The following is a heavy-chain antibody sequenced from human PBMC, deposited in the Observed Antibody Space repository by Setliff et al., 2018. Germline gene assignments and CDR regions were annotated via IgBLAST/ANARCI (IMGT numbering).Heavy chain of an antibody. CDR2: IYAGDSDT. D-gene: IGHD3-10*01. J-gene: IGHJ5*02. CDR1: GFSFTDFW. V-gene: IGHV5-51*01. CDR3: ARQKSTGSGNNWFDP. Sequence: GESLTISCKGSGFSFTDFWIGWVRQMPGKGLEWMGLIYAGDSDTRHNPSFQGRVTMSADKSINTAYLQWSSLKASDTAVYYCARQKSTGSGNNWFDPWGQGTLVTVSS.